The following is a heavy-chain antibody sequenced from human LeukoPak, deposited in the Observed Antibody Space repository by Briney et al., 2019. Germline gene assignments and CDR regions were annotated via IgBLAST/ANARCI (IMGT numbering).Heavy chain of an antibody. CDR1: GFTFSSYW. J-gene: IGHJ6*03. V-gene: IGHV3-7*01. CDR2: IKQDGSEK. CDR3: ARDFNYYGSGSHYYYMDV. Sequence: GGSLRLSCAASGFTFSSYWMSWVRQAPGKGLEWVANIKQDGSEKYYVDSVKGRFTISRDNAKNSLYLQMNSLRAEDTAVYYCARDFNYYGSGSHYYYMDVWGKGTTVTV. D-gene: IGHD3-10*01.